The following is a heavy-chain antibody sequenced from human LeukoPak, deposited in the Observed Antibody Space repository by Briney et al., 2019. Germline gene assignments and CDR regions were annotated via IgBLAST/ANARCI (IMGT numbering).Heavy chain of an antibody. CDR3: ARDNSVEDTAWWFDP. D-gene: IGHD4-23*01. CDR1: GYTLTSYY. J-gene: IGHJ5*02. CDR2: INPSGGST. Sequence: GASVKVSCKASGYTLTSYYMHWVRQAPGQGLEWMGIINPSGGSTSYAQKFQGRVTMTRDMSTSTDYMEPSSLRSEDTAVYYCARDNSVEDTAWWFDPWGQGTLVTVSS. V-gene: IGHV1-46*01.